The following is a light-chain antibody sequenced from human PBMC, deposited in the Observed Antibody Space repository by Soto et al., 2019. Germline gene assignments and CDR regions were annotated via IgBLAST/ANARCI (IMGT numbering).Light chain of an antibody. CDR1: QSISTW. V-gene: IGKV1-5*03. Sequence: DIQMTQSPFTLSASVGDRVTLTCRASQSISTWLAWYQQKPGKVPRILIYKASTLESGVPSRFSGSGSGTEFTLTISSLQPDDFATYYCQQYNDFTPTFGQGTKVEIK. CDR2: KAS. CDR3: QQYNDFTPT. J-gene: IGKJ1*01.